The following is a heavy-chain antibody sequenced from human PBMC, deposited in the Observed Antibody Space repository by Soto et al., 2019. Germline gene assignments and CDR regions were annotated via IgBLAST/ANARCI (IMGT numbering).Heavy chain of an antibody. CDR2: IDPSDSYT. CDR1: GYSFTSYW. J-gene: IGHJ3*02. V-gene: IGHV5-10-1*01. CDR3: ARRRGSASYPRAFDI. Sequence: GESLKISCKGSGYSFTSYWISWVRQMPGKGLEWMGRIDPSDSYTNYSPSFQGHVTISADKSISTAYLQWSSLKASDTAMYYCARRRGSASYPRAFDIWGQGTMVTVSS. D-gene: IGHD3-10*01.